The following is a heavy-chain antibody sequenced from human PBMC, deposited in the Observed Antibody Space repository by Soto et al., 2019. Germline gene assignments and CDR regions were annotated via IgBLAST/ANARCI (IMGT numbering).Heavy chain of an antibody. Sequence: PGGSLRLSCAASGFTFSNAWMSWLRQAPGKGLEWVGRIKSKTDGGTTDYVAPVKGRFTISRDDSKNTLYLQMNSLKTEDTAVYYCARDYDFWSVYYTGFDCWGQGT. CDR3: ARDYDFWSVYYTGFDC. CDR2: IKSKTDGGTT. V-gene: IGHV3-15*01. CDR1: GFTFSNAW. J-gene: IGHJ4*02. D-gene: IGHD3-3*01.